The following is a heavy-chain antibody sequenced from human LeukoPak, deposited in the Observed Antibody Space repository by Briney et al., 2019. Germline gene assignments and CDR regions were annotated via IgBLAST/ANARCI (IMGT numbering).Heavy chain of an antibody. V-gene: IGHV3-53*01. Sequence: GGSPRLSCAASGFTVSTYYMTWVRQAPGKGLKCVSVIYSGGSTYYADSVKGRFTVSRDNSKNTLYLQMNSLRAEDTAMYYCARGLGYCTSTTCLLPFDYWGQGTLVTVSS. CDR1: GFTVSTYY. D-gene: IGHD2-2*01. CDR2: IYSGGST. CDR3: ARGLGYCTSTTCLLPFDY. J-gene: IGHJ4*02.